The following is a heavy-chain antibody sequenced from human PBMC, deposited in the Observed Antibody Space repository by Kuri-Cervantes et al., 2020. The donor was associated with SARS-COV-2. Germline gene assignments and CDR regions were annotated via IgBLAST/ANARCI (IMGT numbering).Heavy chain of an antibody. CDR1: GGTFSSYA. J-gene: IGHJ6*02. CDR2: IIPIFGTA. CDR3: ARPYCSSTSCYTEDPYYYGMDV. V-gene: IGHV1-69*13. Sequence: SVKVSCKASGGTFSSYAIGWVRQAPGQGLEWMGGIIPIFGTANYAQKFQGRVTITADESTSTAYMELSSLRSEDTAVYYCARPYCSSTSCYTEDPYYYGMDVWGQGTTVTVSS. D-gene: IGHD2-2*02.